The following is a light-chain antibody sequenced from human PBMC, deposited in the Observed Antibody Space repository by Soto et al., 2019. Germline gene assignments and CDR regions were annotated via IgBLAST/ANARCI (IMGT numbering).Light chain of an antibody. Sequence: DIQMTRSPSTLSASVGDRVTITCRASQSISSWLAWYQQKPWKAPKLLIYDVSSLESGVPSRFSGSGSGTEFTLTISSLQPDDFATYYCQQYNTYPCTFGRGTEVEIK. CDR1: QSISSW. J-gene: IGKJ1*01. V-gene: IGKV1-5*01. CDR3: QQYNTYPCT. CDR2: DVS.